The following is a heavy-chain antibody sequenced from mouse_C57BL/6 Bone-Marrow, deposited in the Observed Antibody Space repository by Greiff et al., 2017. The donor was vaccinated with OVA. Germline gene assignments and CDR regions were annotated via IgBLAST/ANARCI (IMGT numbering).Heavy chain of an antibody. V-gene: IGHV1-82*01. J-gene: IGHJ3*01. Sequence: VQLQQSGPELVKPGASVKISCKASSYAFSSSWMNWVKQRPGKGLEWIGRIYPGDGDTNYNGKFKGKATLTADKSSSTAYMQLSSLTSEDSAVYFCARLGAPNWGQGTLVTVSA. CDR2: IYPGDGDT. D-gene: IGHD1-3*01. CDR3: ARLGAPN. CDR1: SYAFSSSW.